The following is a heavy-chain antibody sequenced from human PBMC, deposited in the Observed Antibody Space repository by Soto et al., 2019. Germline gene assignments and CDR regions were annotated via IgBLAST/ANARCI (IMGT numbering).Heavy chain of an antibody. D-gene: IGHD2-21*02. CDR1: GYTFTSYA. CDR3: VRRHGLTVDAYY. J-gene: IGHJ4*02. V-gene: IGHV1-3*01. Sequence: ASVKVSCKASGYTFTSYAMHWVRQAPGQRLEWMGWINAGNGNTKYSQKFQGRVTITRDTSASTAYMELSSLRSEDTAVYYCVRRHGLTVDAYYWGQGTLVTVSS. CDR2: INAGNGNT.